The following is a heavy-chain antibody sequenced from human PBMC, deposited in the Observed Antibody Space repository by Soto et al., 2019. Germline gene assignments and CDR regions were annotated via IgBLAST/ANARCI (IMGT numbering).Heavy chain of an antibody. CDR2: MNPNSGNT. Sequence: GAAVKVSCKACGCTFTRYNINWVRQATGQGLGWMGWMNPNSGNTGFAQKFQGRVAMTRSTSTSTAYMELSSLNSDDTAVYFCAREDFYGSGSYSYWGQGTQVTVSS. J-gene: IGHJ4*02. CDR1: GCTFTRYN. V-gene: IGHV1-8*01. D-gene: IGHD3-10*01. CDR3: AREDFYGSGSYSY.